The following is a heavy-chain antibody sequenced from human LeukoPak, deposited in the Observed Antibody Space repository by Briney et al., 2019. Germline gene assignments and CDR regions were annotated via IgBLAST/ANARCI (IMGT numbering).Heavy chain of an antibody. CDR2: IYYSGST. D-gene: IGHD5-12*01. J-gene: IGHJ6*02. Sequence: PSETLSLTCTVSDGSISRSTYYWGWIRQPPGKGLEWIGYIYYSGSTYYNPSLKSRVTISVDTSKNQFSLKLSSVTAADTAVYYCARVPGYETAHYYYYYGMDVWGQGTTVTVSS. V-gene: IGHV4-31*03. CDR3: ARVPGYETAHYYYYYGMDV. CDR1: DGSISRSTYY.